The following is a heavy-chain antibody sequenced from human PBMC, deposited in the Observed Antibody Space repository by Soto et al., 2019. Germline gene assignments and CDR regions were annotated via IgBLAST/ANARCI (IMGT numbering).Heavy chain of an antibody. Sequence: ASVKVSCKASGYTFTGYYMHCVRQAPGQGLEWMGWINPNSGGTNYAQKFQGWVTMTRDTSISTAYMELSRLRSDDTAVYYCARGYYGSGSYYTLPDYWGQGTLVTVSS. D-gene: IGHD3-10*01. J-gene: IGHJ4*02. CDR2: INPNSGGT. CDR3: ARGYYGSGSYYTLPDY. CDR1: GYTFTGYY. V-gene: IGHV1-2*04.